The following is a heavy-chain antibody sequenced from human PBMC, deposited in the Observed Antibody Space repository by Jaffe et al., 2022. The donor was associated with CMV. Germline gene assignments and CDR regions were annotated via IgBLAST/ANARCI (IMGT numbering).Heavy chain of an antibody. Sequence: EVQLVESGGGLVQPGGSLRLSCAASGFTFSSYWMSWVRQAPGKGLEWVANIKQDGSEKYYVDSVKGRFTISRDNAKNSLYLQMNSLRAEDTAVYYCARVGTVVTPWQYNWFDPWGQGTLVTVSS. CDR1: GFTFSSYW. CDR3: ARVGTVVTPWQYNWFDP. D-gene: IGHD2-21*02. V-gene: IGHV3-7*01. J-gene: IGHJ5*02. CDR2: IKQDGSEK.